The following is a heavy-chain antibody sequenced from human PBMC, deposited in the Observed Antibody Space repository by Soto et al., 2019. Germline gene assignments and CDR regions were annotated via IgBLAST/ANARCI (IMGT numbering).Heavy chain of an antibody. D-gene: IGHD5-12*01. CDR1: GGSISSGDYY. J-gene: IGHJ3*02. V-gene: IGHV4-30-4*01. Sequence: SETLSLTCTVSGGSISSGDYYWSWIRQPPGKGLEWIGYIYYSGSTYYNPSLKSRVTISVDTSKNQFSLKLSSVTAADTAVYYCARGDIVATIGAFDIWGQGTMVTVS. CDR2: IYYSGST. CDR3: ARGDIVATIGAFDI.